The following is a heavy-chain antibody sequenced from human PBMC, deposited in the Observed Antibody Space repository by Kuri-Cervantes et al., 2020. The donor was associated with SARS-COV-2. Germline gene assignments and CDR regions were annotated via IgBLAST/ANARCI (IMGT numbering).Heavy chain of an antibody. D-gene: IGHD6-13*01. Sequence: SGPTLVKPTETLTPTCTVSGYSLTNARMGVSWIRQPPGKAVEWLAHIFSNDESSYSTSLESRLSISKDTSTSQVVLTMTNMDPVDTATYYCARTDSFGIAEDYYCYFDGWGKGTTVTVSS. CDR3: ARTDSFGIAEDYYCYFDG. CDR2: IFSNDES. CDR1: GYSLTNARMG. J-gene: IGHJ6*03. V-gene: IGHV2-26*01.